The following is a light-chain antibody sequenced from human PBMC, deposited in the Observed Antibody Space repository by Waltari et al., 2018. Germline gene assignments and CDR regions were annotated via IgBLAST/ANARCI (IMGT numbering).Light chain of an antibody. V-gene: IGLV2-18*02. CDR2: EVS. J-gene: IGLJ1*01. CDR3: SSYTSSSTWV. Sequence: QSALTQPPSVSGSPGQSVTISCTGTSSDVGSYNRVSWYQQPPDTVPKLIIYEVSDRPSGVPGRFSGSKSANTAFLTISGLQAEDEADYFCSSYTSSSTWVFGTGTKVTVL. CDR1: SSDVGSYNR.